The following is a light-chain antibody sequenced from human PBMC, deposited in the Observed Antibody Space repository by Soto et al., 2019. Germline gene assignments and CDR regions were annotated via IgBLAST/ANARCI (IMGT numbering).Light chain of an antibody. V-gene: IGKV1-33*01. J-gene: IGKJ4*01. Sequence: DIQMTQSPSSLSASVGDRVTITCQASQDISNYLNWYQQKPGKAPKLLIYDASNLETGVPSRFSGSGSGTDFTFTISSLQPEDIATYYCQQYDNLHELTLTFGGGTKVEIK. CDR3: QQYDNLHELTLT. CDR2: DAS. CDR1: QDISNY.